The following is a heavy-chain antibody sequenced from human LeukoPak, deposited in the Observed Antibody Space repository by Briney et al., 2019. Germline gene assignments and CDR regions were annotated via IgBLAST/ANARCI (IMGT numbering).Heavy chain of an antibody. CDR3: AKPPPSGGYYAHIDY. CDR2: ISGSGSVT. CDR1: GFTFSTYA. V-gene: IGHV3-23*01. D-gene: IGHD3-22*01. Sequence: GGSLRLSCAASGFTFSTYAMSWVRQDPGKRLEWVSVISGSGSVTYYADSVKGRFTISRDNSKNTLYLQMNSLRAEDTAVYYCAKPPPSGGYYAHIDYWGQGTLVTVSS. J-gene: IGHJ4*02.